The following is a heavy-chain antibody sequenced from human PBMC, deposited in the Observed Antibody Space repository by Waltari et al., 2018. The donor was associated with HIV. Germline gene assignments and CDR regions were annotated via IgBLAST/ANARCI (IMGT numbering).Heavy chain of an antibody. J-gene: IGHJ4*02. V-gene: IGHV4-34*02. CDR1: GGSFSGSF. CDR2: MNYSGNT. CDR3: ASLHITTSGTEFDF. Sequence: VQLKQWGAGLLKPSETLSLTCAVYGGSFSGSFWSWIRQSPGEGLEWIGEMNYSGNTKYNPSLKSLVSMAVDTSLNQVSLKLSSVTAADTAVYYCASLHITTSGTEFDFWGQGTVVTVSS. D-gene: IGHD1-1*01.